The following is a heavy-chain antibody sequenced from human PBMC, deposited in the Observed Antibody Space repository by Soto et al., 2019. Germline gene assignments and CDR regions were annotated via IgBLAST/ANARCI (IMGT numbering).Heavy chain of an antibody. D-gene: IGHD4-17*01. CDR3: ASWDTTVNGY. Sequence: GGSLRLSCAASGFTFSSYSMNWVRQAPGKGLEWISSISSSSSYIYYADSVKGRFTISRDNAKNSLYLQMNSLRAEDTAVYYCASWDTTVNGYWGQGTLVTVSS. CDR1: GFTFSSYS. J-gene: IGHJ4*02. CDR2: ISSSSSYI. V-gene: IGHV3-21*01.